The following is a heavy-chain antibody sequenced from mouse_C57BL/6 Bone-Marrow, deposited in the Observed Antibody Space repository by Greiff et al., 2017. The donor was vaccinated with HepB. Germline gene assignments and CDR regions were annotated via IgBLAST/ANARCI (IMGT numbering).Heavy chain of an antibody. CDR3: ENNPFSYSNYYYYAMDY. D-gene: IGHD2-5*01. V-gene: IGHV5-17*01. J-gene: IGHJ4*01. CDR2: ISSGSSTI. Sequence: EVMLVESGGGLVKPGGSLKLSCAASGFTFSDYGMHWVRQAPEKGLEWVAYISSGSSTIYYADTVKGRFTISRDNAKNTLFLQMTSLRSEDTAMYYCENNPFSYSNYYYYAMDYWGQGTSVTVSS. CDR1: GFTFSDYG.